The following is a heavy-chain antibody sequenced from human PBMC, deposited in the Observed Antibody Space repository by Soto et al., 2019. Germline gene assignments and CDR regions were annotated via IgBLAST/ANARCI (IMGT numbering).Heavy chain of an antibody. CDR1: GFTFSSYW. CDR2: IKQDGSEE. CDR3: ARDGAGYYGSGSYYFFSYYGMDV. D-gene: IGHD3-10*01. V-gene: IGHV3-7*01. Sequence: GGSLRLSCAASGFTFSSYWMSWVRQAPGKGLEWVANIKQDGSEEYYVDSVKGRFTISRDNAKNSLYLQMNSLRAEDTAVYYCARDGAGYYGSGSYYFFSYYGMDVWGQGTTVTVSS. J-gene: IGHJ6*02.